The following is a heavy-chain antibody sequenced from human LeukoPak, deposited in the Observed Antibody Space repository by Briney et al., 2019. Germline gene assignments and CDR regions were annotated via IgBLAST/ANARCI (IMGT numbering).Heavy chain of an antibody. J-gene: IGHJ3*02. CDR1: GFSFSIYE. CDR3: ARDPGPGYSYDSSGYSIGAFAI. CDR2: ISSSGSII. Sequence: GGSLRLSCAASGFSFSIYEMNWIRQAPGKGLEWVSYISSSGSIIFYAYPVKGRFTIYRDNAKNLVYMEMNSMSVEATAVYYCARDPGPGYSYDSSGYSIGAFAIWGQGTMVTVSS. V-gene: IGHV3-48*03. D-gene: IGHD3-22*01.